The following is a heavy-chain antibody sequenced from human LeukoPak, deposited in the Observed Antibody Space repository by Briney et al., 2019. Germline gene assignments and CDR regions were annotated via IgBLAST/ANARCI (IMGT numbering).Heavy chain of an antibody. CDR3: ARIGYSSSSIDY. CDR1: GFIFSNYW. CDR2: IKQDGSDK. J-gene: IGHJ4*02. Sequence: GGSLRLSCAASGFIFSNYWMSWVRQAPGKGLAWVANIKQDGSDKYYVDSVKGRFTFSRDNAKNSLYLQMSSLRVEDTGVYYCARIGYSSSSIDYWGQGTLVTVSS. V-gene: IGHV3-7*01. D-gene: IGHD6-6*01.